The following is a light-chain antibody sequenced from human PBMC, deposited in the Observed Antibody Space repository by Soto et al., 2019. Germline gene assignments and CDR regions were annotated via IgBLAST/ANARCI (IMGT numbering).Light chain of an antibody. CDR3: QQYGSSLFT. J-gene: IGKJ3*01. CDR2: GAS. CDR1: QSVSSSY. V-gene: IGKV3-20*01. Sequence: EIVLTQSPGTLSLSPGERATLSCRASQSVSSSYLAWYQQKPGQAPRLLIYGASSRATGIRDRFSGSGSGTDFTLTISRLEPEEFAVYYCQQYGSSLFTFGPGTKVDIK.